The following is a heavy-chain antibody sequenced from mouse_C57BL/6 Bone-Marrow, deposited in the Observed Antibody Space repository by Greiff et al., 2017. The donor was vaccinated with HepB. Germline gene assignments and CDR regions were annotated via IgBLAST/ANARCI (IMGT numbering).Heavy chain of an antibody. V-gene: IGHV1-72*01. CDR1: GYTFTSYW. Sequence: VQLQQPGAELVKPGASVELSCKASGYTFTSYWMHWVKQRPGRGLEWIGRIDPNSGGTKYNEKFKSKATLTVDKPSSTAYMQLSSLTSEDSAVYYCARRIEFPYYYGSSYFDYWGQGTTLTVSS. CDR3: ARRIEFPYYYGSSYFDY. D-gene: IGHD1-1*01. J-gene: IGHJ2*01. CDR2: IDPNSGGT.